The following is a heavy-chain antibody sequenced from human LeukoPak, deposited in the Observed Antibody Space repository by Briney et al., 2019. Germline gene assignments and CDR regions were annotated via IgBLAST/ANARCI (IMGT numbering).Heavy chain of an antibody. Sequence: ASVKVSCKVSGYTLTELSMHWVRQAPGQGLEWMGWINPNSGGTNYAQKFQGRVTMTRDTSINTAYMEMSRLRSDDTAVYYCAKDYYYDSSGFDYWGQGTLVTVSS. CDR3: AKDYYYDSSGFDY. V-gene: IGHV1-2*02. CDR1: GYTLTELS. J-gene: IGHJ4*02. CDR2: INPNSGGT. D-gene: IGHD3-22*01.